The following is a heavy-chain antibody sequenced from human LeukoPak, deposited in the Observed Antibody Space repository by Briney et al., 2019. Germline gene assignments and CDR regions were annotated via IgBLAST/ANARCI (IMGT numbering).Heavy chain of an antibody. D-gene: IGHD2-2*02. Sequence: SQTLSLTCAISRDSASSNSAAWNWIRQSPLRGLEWLGRTYYRSKWYGDYAVSVKSRITIDPDTSKNQFSLQLNSVTPEDTAVYYCARASYTVPDYWGQGTLVTVSS. V-gene: IGHV6-1*01. CDR1: RDSASSNSAA. CDR3: ARASYTVPDY. CDR2: TYYRSKWYG. J-gene: IGHJ4*02.